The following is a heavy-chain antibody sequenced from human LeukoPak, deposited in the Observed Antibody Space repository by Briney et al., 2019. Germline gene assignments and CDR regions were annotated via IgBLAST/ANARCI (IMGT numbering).Heavy chain of an antibody. CDR3: ARDQQWLAPGNYYFDY. CDR1: GYTFTGYY. V-gene: IGHV1-2*02. J-gene: IGHJ4*02. D-gene: IGHD6-19*01. Sequence: GASVKVSCKASGYTFTGYYMHWVRQAPGQGLEWMGWINPNSGGTNYAQKPQGRVTMTRDTSISTAYMELSRLRSDDTAVYYCARDQQWLAPGNYYFDYWGQGTLVTVSS. CDR2: INPNSGGT.